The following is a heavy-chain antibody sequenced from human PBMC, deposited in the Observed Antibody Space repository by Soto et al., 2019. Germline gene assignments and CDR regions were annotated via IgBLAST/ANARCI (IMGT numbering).Heavy chain of an antibody. D-gene: IGHD2-2*01. Sequence: GGSLRLSCAASGFTFSSYWMHWVRQAPGKGLVWVSRINSDGSSTSYADSVKGRFTISRDNAKSTLYLQMNSLRAEDTAVYYCAREVVPAANNYYYYGMDVWGQGTTVTVSS. CDR1: GFTFSSYW. CDR3: AREVVPAANNYYYYGMDV. CDR2: INSDGSST. J-gene: IGHJ6*02. V-gene: IGHV3-74*01.